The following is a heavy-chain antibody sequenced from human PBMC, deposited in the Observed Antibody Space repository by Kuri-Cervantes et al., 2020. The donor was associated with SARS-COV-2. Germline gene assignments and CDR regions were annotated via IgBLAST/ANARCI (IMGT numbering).Heavy chain of an antibody. Sequence: GGSLRLSCAASGFTFSSYAMHWVRQAPGKGLEWVAVISYDGSNKYYADSVKGRFTISRDNSKNTLYLQMNSLRAEDTAVYYCARDFFTMRRRGVDIWGQGTMVTVSS. CDR1: GFTFSSYA. CDR2: ISYDGSNK. CDR3: ARDFFTMRRRGVDI. D-gene: IGHD3-22*01. J-gene: IGHJ3*02. V-gene: IGHV3-30-3*01.